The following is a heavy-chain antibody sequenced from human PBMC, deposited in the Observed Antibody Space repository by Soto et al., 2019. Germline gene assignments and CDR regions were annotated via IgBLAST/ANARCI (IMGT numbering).Heavy chain of an antibody. J-gene: IGHJ4*02. D-gene: IGHD6-19*01. CDR3: ARARSMPYSSGWYYHQFDY. V-gene: IGHV4-34*01. Sequence: SETLSLTCAVHGGSFSGYYWSWIRQPPGKGLEWIGEINHSGSTNYNPSLKSRITISVDTSKNQFSLKLSSVTAADTAVYYCARARSMPYSSGWYYHQFDYWGQGTLVTVSS. CDR2: INHSGST. CDR1: GGSFSGYY.